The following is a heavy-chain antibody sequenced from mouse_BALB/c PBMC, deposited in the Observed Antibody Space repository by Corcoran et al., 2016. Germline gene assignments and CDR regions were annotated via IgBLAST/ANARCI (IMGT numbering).Heavy chain of an antibody. V-gene: IGHV1-66*01. J-gene: IGHJ1*01. CDR1: GYSFTSYY. CDR2: IFPGSGNT. Sequence: QVQLQQSGPELVKPGASVKISCKASGYSFTSYYIHWVKQRPGQGLEWSGWIFPGSGNTKYNEKCKGKATLTADTSSSTAYMQLSSLTSEDSAVYFCARWAYWYFDVWGAGTTVTVSS. CDR3: ARWAYWYFDV.